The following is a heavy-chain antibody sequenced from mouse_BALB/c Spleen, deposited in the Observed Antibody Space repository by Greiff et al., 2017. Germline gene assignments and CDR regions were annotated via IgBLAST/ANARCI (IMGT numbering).Heavy chain of an antibody. V-gene: IGHV5-12-2*01. J-gene: IGHJ4*01. CDR3: ASADGSYYSMDY. Sequence: EVQLMESGGGLVQPGGSLKLSCAASGFTFSSYTMSWVRQTPEKRLEWVAYISNGGGSTYYPDTVKGRSTISRDNAKNTLYLQMSSLKSEDTAMYYCASADGSYYSMDYWGQGTSVTVSS. CDR2: ISNGGGST. D-gene: IGHD2-3*01. CDR1: GFTFSSYT.